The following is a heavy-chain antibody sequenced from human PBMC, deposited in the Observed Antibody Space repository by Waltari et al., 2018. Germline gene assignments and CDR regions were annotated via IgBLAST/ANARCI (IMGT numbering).Heavy chain of an antibody. Sequence: EVQLVESGGGLVQPGGSLRLSCAASGCTFSSYEMNWVRQAPGKGLEWVSYISSSGSTIYYADSVKGRFTISRDNAKNSLYLQMNSLRAEDTAVYYCARVLLMIVDYWGQGTLVTVSS. CDR1: GCTFSSYE. D-gene: IGHD3-22*01. CDR2: ISSSGSTI. CDR3: ARVLLMIVDY. V-gene: IGHV3-48*03. J-gene: IGHJ4*02.